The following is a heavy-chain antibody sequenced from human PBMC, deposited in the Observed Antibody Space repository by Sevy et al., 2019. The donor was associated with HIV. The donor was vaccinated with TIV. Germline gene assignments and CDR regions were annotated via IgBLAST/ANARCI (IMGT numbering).Heavy chain of an antibody. Sequence: GGSLRLSCAASGFTFSSYAMNWVRQAPGKGLEWVSPISGSGGSTYYADSVMGRFTISRDNSKNTLYMQMNSLRTEDSGLYYCAKGDCYYDRSGRDYWGQGTLVTVSS. CDR1: GFTFSSYA. D-gene: IGHD3-22*01. V-gene: IGHV3-23*01. CDR2: ISGSGGST. CDR3: AKGDCYYDRSGRDY. J-gene: IGHJ4*02.